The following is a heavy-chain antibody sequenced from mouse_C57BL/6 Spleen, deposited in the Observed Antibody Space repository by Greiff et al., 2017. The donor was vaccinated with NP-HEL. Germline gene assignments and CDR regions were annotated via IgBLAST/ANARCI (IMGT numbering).Heavy chain of an antibody. J-gene: IGHJ4*01. CDR3: ARTDYYGRDYAMDY. CDR2: INPSSGYT. V-gene: IGHV1-4*01. Sequence: QVQLQQSGAELARPGASVKMSCKASGYTFTSYTMHWVKQRPGQGLEWIGYINPSSGYTKYNQKFKDKATLTADKSSSTAYMQLSSLTSEDSAVYYCARTDYYGRDYAMDYWGQGTSVTVSS. D-gene: IGHD1-1*01. CDR1: GYTFTSYT.